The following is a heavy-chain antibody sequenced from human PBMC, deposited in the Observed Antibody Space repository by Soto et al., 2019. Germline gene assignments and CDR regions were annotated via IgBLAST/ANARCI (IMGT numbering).Heavy chain of an antibody. CDR3: ARDFRVADSGSPYYQH. CDR1: GVSISGYS. J-gene: IGHJ1*01. CDR2: VFYNGST. V-gene: IGHV4-59*01. Sequence: PSETLSLTCTVSGVSISGYSWTWIRQPPGKGLEWIGYVFYNGSTNYNPSLKSRVTISVDTSKNQFSLKLSSVTAADTAVYYCARDFRVADSGSPYYQHWGQGTLVTGSS. D-gene: IGHD1-26*01.